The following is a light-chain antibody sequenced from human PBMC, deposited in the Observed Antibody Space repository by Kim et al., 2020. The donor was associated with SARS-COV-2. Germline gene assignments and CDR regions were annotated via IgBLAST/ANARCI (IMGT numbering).Light chain of an antibody. CDR2: GAS. J-gene: IGKJ1*01. Sequence: RVTITSRASQAIGNYLAWDQQDPAKAPNLLIYGASTLQTGVPSRFSRPGSRTEFTLTISSLQPEDFTTYSCQQYNVLPRTFGQGTKVDI. CDR3: QQYNVLPRT. CDR1: QAIGNY. V-gene: IGKV1-9*01.